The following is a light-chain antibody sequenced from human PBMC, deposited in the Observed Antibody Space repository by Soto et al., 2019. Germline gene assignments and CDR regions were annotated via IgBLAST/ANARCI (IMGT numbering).Light chain of an antibody. J-gene: IGKJ4*01. Sequence: DVQMTQSPSSLSASVGDRVTISCRSSQNIGTHLNWYQHKPGRAPKLLIYAASTLQSDVPSRYRGSGSGTEFTLTISGHQPDEYATYSCQQGHGAPLSSGGGTKVETK. CDR3: QQGHGAPLS. CDR2: AAS. CDR1: QNIGTH. V-gene: IGKV1-39*01.